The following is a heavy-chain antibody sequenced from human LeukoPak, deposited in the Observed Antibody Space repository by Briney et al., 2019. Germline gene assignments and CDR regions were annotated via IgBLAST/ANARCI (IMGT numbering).Heavy chain of an antibody. Sequence: GGSLRLSCAASGFTFDDYGMSWVRQVPGKGLEWVAGISWNGGDTRYAASVKGRFSISRDNGKNSLFLQMNSLRVEDTAFYSCARDPGGKGIYSHFDYWGQGTLVTVSS. CDR2: ISWNGGDT. CDR3: ARDPGGKGIYSHFDY. D-gene: IGHD1-26*01. CDR1: GFTFDDYG. J-gene: IGHJ4*02. V-gene: IGHV3-20*04.